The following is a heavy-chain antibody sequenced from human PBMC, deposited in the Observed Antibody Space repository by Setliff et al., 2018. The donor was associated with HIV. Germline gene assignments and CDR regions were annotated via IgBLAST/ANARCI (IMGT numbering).Heavy chain of an antibody. V-gene: IGHV1-2*02. CDR3: ARDLRDGFEEWFSTLDDGMDV. D-gene: IGHD3-3*01. CDR1: GYTFTSYY. Sequence: ASVKVSCKASGYTFTSYYMHWVRQAPGQGLEWMGIINPHTGVTKYAEKFQGRVTMTRDTSINTIYMELSRLRSDDTAVYYCARDLRDGFEEWFSTLDDGMDVWGRGATVTVSS. CDR2: INPHTGVT. J-gene: IGHJ6*02.